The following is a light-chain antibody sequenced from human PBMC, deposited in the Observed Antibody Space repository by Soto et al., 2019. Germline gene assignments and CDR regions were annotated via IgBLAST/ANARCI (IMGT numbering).Light chain of an antibody. V-gene: IGKV3-20*01. Sequence: EIVLTQSPGTLSLSPGERATLSCRANQSVDSNFLAWNQQKPGQAPRLLIYATSTRATGIPDRFSGSGSGTDFTLTISRLEPEDFAVYYCQQYNNWPGTFGQGTKVEIK. CDR1: QSVDSNF. CDR2: ATS. CDR3: QQYNNWPGT. J-gene: IGKJ1*01.